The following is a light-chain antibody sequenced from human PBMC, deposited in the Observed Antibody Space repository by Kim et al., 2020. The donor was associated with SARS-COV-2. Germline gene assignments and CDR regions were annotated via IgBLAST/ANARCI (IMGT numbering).Light chain of an antibody. CDR3: NSYTSSNTHV. J-gene: IGLJ1*01. V-gene: IGLV2-14*03. Sequence: QSALTQPASVSASRGQSITISCTGTSSDVGRYNYVSWYQQYPGKAPRLMIYDVSERPSGVSNRFSGSKSGNTASLTISGLQTEDEADYYCNSYTSSNTHVFGSGTKVTVL. CDR2: DVS. CDR1: SSDVGRYNY.